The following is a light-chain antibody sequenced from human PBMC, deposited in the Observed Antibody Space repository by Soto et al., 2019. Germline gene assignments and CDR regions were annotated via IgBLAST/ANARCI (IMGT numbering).Light chain of an antibody. J-gene: IGKJ1*01. V-gene: IGKV3-15*01. CDR3: QQYDSWPRT. Sequence: EIVMTQSPASLSVSPGETATLSCRASQRVGVNLAWYQQKPGQAPRLLIYPASTRATGVPARFSGSGSGTDFTLTISSLQSEDIACFYCQQYDSWPRTFGQGTKVEIK. CDR1: QRVGVN. CDR2: PAS.